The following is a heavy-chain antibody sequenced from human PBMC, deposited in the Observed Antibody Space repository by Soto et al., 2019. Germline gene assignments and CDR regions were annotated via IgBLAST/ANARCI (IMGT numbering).Heavy chain of an antibody. CDR2: TYYWSRWYN. CDR3: SRGGKIAAAGFDY. CDR1: GDSVSSNSAT. J-gene: IGHJ4*02. D-gene: IGHD6-13*01. Sequence: SQTLSLTCAISGDSVSSNSATWNWIRQSPSRGLEWLGRTYYWSRWYNDYAASVKSRISINPDTSKNQLSLQLNSVTPEDTAVYFCSRGGKIAAAGFDYWGQGILVIAPQ. V-gene: IGHV6-1*01.